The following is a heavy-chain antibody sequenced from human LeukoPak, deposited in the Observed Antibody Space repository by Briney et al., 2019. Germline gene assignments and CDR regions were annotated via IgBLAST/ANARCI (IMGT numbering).Heavy chain of an antibody. V-gene: IGHV4-59*08. CDR1: GGSISSYY. CDR3: ARQSDYYGMDV. CDR2: IYYSGST. Sequence: PSETLSLTCTVSGGSISSYYWSWIRQPPGKGLEWIGYIYYSGSTNYNPSLKSRVTISVDTSKNQFSLKLSSMTAADTAVYYCARQSDYYGMDVWGQGTTVTVSS. J-gene: IGHJ6*02.